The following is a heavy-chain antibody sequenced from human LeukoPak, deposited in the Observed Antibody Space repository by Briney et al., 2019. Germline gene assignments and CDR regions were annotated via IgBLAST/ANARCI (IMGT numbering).Heavy chain of an antibody. J-gene: IGHJ6*03. Sequence: PGGPLRLSCAVSGFTVSDNYMTWVRQAPGKGLEWVSIIYTSGTTYYSDSVKGRFTISRDNSKNTLYLQMNSLRAEDTAVYYCARSGRTSFYSYMDVWGKGTTVTVSS. CDR3: ARSGRTSFYSYMDV. CDR2: IYTSGTT. V-gene: IGHV3-66*02. D-gene: IGHD1-7*01. CDR1: GFTVSDNY.